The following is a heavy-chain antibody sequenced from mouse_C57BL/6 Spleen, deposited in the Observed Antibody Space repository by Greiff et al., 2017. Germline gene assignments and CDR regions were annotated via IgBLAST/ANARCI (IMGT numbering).Heavy chain of an antibody. J-gene: IGHJ1*03. CDR3: ARRGGGDWYFDV. Sequence: EVKLVESGGGLVQPGGSLKLSCAASGFTFSDYGMAWVRQAPRKGPEWVAFISNLAYSIYYADTVTGRFTISRENAKNTLYLERSRLRAEDTAMYYCARRGGGDWYFDVWGTGTTVTVSS. V-gene: IGHV5-15*01. CDR2: ISNLAYSI. CDR1: GFTFSDYG.